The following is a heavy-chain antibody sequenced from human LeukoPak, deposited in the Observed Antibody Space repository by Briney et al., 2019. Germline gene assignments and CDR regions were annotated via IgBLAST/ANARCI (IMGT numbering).Heavy chain of an antibody. Sequence: GASVKVSCKASGYTFTSYGISWVRQAPGQGLEWMGWISAYNGNTNYAQKLQGRVTMTTDTSTSTAYMELRSLRSDDTAVYYCARGIMGATLRVRPPLNFDYWGQGTLVPVSS. D-gene: IGHD1-26*01. CDR2: ISAYNGNT. V-gene: IGHV1-18*01. J-gene: IGHJ4*02. CDR3: ARGIMGATLRVRPPLNFDY. CDR1: GYTFTSYG.